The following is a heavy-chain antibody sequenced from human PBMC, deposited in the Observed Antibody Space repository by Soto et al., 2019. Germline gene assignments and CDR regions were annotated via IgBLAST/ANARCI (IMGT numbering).Heavy chain of an antibody. V-gene: IGHV3-11*01. CDR3: ARDTSYDAWFGELSGPDY. D-gene: IGHD3-10*01. Sequence: QVQLVESGGGLVKPGGSLRLSCAASGFTFSDYYMSWIRQAPGKGLEWVSYISSSGRTIYYADSVKGRFTISRDNAKNSLYLQMNSLRAEDTAVYYCARDTSYDAWFGELSGPDYWGQGTLVTVSS. CDR2: ISSSGRTI. CDR1: GFTFSDYY. J-gene: IGHJ4*02.